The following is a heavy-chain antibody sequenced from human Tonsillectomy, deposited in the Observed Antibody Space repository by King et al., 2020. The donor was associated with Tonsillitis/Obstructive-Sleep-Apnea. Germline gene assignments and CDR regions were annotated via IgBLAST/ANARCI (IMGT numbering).Heavy chain of an antibody. D-gene: IGHD2-2*01. CDR1: GYTLTELS. CDR2: FDPEDGET. CDR3: ATILALVVPADYRGLDN. V-gene: IGHV1-24*01. Sequence: QLVQSGAEVKKPGASVKVSCKVSGYTLTELSMHWVRQAPGKGLEWMGGFDPEDGETIYAQKFQGRVTMTEDTSTDTAYMELSSLRSEDTAVYYCATILALVVPADYRGLDNGGQGPLVTVSS. J-gene: IGHJ4*02.